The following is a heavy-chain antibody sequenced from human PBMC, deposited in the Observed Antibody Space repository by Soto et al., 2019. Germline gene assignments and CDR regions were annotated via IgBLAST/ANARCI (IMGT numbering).Heavy chain of an antibody. CDR1: EFTFSSYA. CDR2: ISNSGDTI. D-gene: IGHD3-3*01. V-gene: IGHV3-23*01. CDR3: AKAGSGRFLEWLYDY. J-gene: IGHJ4*01. Sequence: GGPLRLSCAASEFTFSSYAMSWVRQAQGKGLEWVSAISNSGDTIKYADSVKGRFTISRDNSRNTLYLQMNSLRAEDTAVYYCAKAGSGRFLEWLYDYWGHGTLVTVSS.